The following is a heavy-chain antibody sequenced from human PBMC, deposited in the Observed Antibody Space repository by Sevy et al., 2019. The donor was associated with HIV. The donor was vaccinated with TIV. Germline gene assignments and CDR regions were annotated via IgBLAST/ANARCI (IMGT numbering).Heavy chain of an antibody. V-gene: IGHV1-2*02. Sequence: ASVTVSCKTSGYSFTGFYIHWVRQAPGQGLEWMGWINPYSGGTYYTQNFQGRVTMTRDTSISTAYMELSRLRSDDTAMYYCARLAARWGQGTRVTVSS. CDR3: ARLAAR. J-gene: IGHJ4*02. CDR2: INPYSGGT. CDR1: GYSFTGFY. D-gene: IGHD2-15*01.